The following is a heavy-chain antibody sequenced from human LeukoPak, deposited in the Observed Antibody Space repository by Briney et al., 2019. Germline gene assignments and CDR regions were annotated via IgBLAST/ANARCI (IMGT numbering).Heavy chain of an antibody. CDR2: IFYNGST. CDR1: GGSFNSYY. CDR3: ARQPSRQYGENTFYPYYFDY. V-gene: IGHV4-59*08. D-gene: IGHD4/OR15-4a*01. Sequence: PSETLSLTCTVSGGSFNSYYWSWVRQPPGKGLQWIGYIFYNGSTKYDPSLESRVTISLDTSKNQFSLRLRSVSAADTAVYYCARQPSRQYGENTFYPYYFDYWGQGALVTVSS. J-gene: IGHJ4*02.